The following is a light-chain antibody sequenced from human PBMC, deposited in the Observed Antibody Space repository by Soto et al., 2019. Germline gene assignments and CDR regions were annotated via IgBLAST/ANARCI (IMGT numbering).Light chain of an antibody. CDR2: DAS. Sequence: DIQLTQSPSTLSASVGDRVTLPCRASQSISYWLAWYQQKPGKAPKLLIYDASSLETGVPSRFSGSGSGTEFSLTISSLQTDDFATYYCQRYENYWTFGQGTKVDIK. V-gene: IGKV1-5*01. CDR3: QRYENYWT. CDR1: QSISYW. J-gene: IGKJ1*01.